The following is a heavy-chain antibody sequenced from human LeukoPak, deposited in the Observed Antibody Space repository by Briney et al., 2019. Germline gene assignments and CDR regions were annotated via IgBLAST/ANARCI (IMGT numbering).Heavy chain of an antibody. CDR2: IKQDGSET. D-gene: IGHD1-26*01. CDR1: GFTFSSYN. CDR3: ARGSSGRYFEFINK. Sequence: TGGSLRLSCAASGFTFSSYNMNWVRQTPGQGLEWVAGIKQDGSETYYVDSVKGRFTISRDNAKNLVYLQMNSLRAEDTAVYYCARGSSGRYFEFINKWGQGTLVTVSS. J-gene: IGHJ4*02. V-gene: IGHV3-7*01.